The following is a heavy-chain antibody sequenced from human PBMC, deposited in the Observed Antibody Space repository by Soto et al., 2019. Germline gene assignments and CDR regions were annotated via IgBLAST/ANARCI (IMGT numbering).Heavy chain of an antibody. CDR3: ARTMLLGWFDP. CDR2: IHHSGKT. V-gene: IGHV4-30-2*01. J-gene: IGHJ5*02. CDR1: GGSISSDTYS. D-gene: IGHD2-15*01. Sequence: QLQLQESGSGLVKPSQTLSLTCAVSGGSISSDTYSWSWIRQPPGKGLEWVGYIHHSGKTYFNPSLKRRVTISVDRSKNQLSLKLTSVTAADTAVYYCARTMLLGWFDPWGQGTLVTVSS.